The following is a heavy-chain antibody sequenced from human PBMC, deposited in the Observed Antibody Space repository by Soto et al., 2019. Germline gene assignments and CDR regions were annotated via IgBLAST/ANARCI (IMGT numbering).Heavy chain of an antibody. CDR2: INPSGGST. V-gene: IGHV1-46*01. CDR1: GYTFTSYY. CDR3: AGDYYSSNTDY. D-gene: IGHD6-13*01. Sequence: QVQLVQSGAEVKKPGASVKVSCKASGYTFTSYYMHWVRQAPGQGLEWMGIINPSGGSTSYAQKFQGRVTMTRDKSTSTVYRELSSLRSEDTVVDYCAGDYYSSNTDYWGQGTLVTVSS. J-gene: IGHJ4*02.